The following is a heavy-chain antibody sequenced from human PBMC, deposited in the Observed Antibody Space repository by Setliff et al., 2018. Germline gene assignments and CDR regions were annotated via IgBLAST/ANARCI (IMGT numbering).Heavy chain of an antibody. V-gene: IGHV5-51*01. CDR3: TRHEDRNKCTSSSCYRENDAFDV. CDR2: IYPGDSDT. J-gene: IGHJ3*01. Sequence: GESLKISCKASGYIFTNYWIGWVRQTPGKGLEWMGVIYPGDSDTRYSPSFQGQVTISADKSINTAYLQWSSLKASDTAIYYCTRHEDRNKCTSSSCYRENDAFDVWGQGAMVTVSS. D-gene: IGHD2-2*01. CDR1: GYIFTNYW.